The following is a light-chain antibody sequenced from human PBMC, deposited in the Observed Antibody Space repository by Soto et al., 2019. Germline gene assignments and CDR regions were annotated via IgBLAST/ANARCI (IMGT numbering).Light chain of an antibody. V-gene: IGKV1D-8*03. J-gene: IGKJ5*01. CDR2: KAS. CDR3: QQNYSPPPIT. CDR1: QGISSY. Sequence: VIWMTQSPSLLSASTGDRVTIILLMSQGISSYVAWYQQKPGKAPKLLIYKASTLKSGVPSRFSGSGSGTDFTLTISSLQPEDFATYYCQQNYSPPPITFGQGTRLEIK.